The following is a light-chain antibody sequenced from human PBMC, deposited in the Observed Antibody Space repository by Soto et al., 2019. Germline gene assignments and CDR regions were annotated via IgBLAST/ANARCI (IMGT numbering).Light chain of an antibody. V-gene: IGKV3-20*01. CDR1: QSVSSSY. J-gene: IGKJ1*01. Sequence: EIVLTQSPGSLPLSPGERATLYCRASQSVSSSYLAWYQQKPGQAPRLLIYGASSRATGIPDRFSGSGSKTDFTLTISRLEPEDFAVYYCQQYGSSPWTFGQGTKVEIK. CDR2: GAS. CDR3: QQYGSSPWT.